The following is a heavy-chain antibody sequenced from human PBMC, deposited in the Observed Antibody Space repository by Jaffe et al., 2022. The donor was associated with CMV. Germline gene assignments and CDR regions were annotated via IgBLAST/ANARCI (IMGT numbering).Heavy chain of an antibody. D-gene: IGHD3-10*01. V-gene: IGHV1-46*01. CDR1: GYTFTSYY. CDR3: ARETYYYGSGPFFKKRYYYYYMDV. CDR2: INPSGGST. J-gene: IGHJ6*03. Sequence: QVQLVQSGAEVKKPGASVKVSCQASGYTFTSYYMHWVRQAPGQGLEWMGIINPSGGSTSYAQKFQGRVTMTRDTSTSTVYMELSSLRSEDTAVYYCARETYYYGSGPFFKKRYYYYYMDVWGKGTTVTVSS.